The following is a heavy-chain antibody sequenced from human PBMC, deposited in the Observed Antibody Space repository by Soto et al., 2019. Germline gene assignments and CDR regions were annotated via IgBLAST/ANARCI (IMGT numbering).Heavy chain of an antibody. V-gene: IGHV3-48*01. CDR3: AREVYYYGSGNWGY. D-gene: IGHD3-10*01. CDR2: ISSSSSTI. J-gene: IGHJ4*02. CDR1: GFTFSSYS. Sequence: EVQLVESGGGLVQPGGSLRLSCAASGFTFSSYSMNWVRQAPGKGLEWVSYISSSSSTIYYADSVKGRFTISRDNAKNSLYLQMNSLSAEDTAVYYWAREVYYYGSGNWGYWGQGTLVTVSS.